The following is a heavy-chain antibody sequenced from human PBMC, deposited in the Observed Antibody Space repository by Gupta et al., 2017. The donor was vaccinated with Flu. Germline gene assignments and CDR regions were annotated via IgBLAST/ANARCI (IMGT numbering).Heavy chain of an antibody. CDR2: ISWNSGRI. D-gene: IGHD5-18*01. J-gene: IGHJ4*02. CDR3: AKDDGYSYRYVDF. V-gene: IGHV3-9*01. Sequence: RQAPGKGLEWVSGISWNSGRIDHADSVKGRFTISRDNAKNSLYLQMNSLRVEDTALYYCAKDDGYSYRYVDFWGQGTLVVVSS.